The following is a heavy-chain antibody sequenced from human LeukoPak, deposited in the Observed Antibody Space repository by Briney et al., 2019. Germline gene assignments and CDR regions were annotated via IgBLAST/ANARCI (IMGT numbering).Heavy chain of an antibody. Sequence: GGSLRLSCAASGFTFDDYGMSWVRHARGKGLEWVSGINWNGGSTGYADSVKGRFTISRDNAKNSLYLQMNSLRAEDTALYYCARDLTHCSSTSCSYGEFDYWGQGTLVTVSS. CDR3: ARDLTHCSSTSCSYGEFDY. J-gene: IGHJ4*02. D-gene: IGHD2-2*01. V-gene: IGHV3-20*04. CDR1: GFTFDDYG. CDR2: INWNGGST.